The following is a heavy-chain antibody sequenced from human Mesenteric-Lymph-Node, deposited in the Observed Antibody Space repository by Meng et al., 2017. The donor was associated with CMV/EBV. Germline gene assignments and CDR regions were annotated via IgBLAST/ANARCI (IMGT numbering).Heavy chain of an antibody. CDR1: GFTFRSYA. D-gene: IGHD6-13*01. J-gene: IGHJ4*02. V-gene: IGHV3-23*01. Sequence: GESLKISCAASGFTFRSYAMSWVRQAPGKGLEWVSTISGSGDSTYYADSVKGRFTISRDNPKNTLYLQMNSLRAEHTAVYYCAKDPDSYIATLGTTFDSWGQGTLVTVSS. CDR2: ISGSGDST. CDR3: AKDPDSYIATLGTTFDS.